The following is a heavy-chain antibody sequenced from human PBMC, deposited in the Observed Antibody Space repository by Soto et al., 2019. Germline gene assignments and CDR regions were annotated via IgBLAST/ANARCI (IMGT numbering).Heavy chain of an antibody. D-gene: IGHD6-19*01. CDR1: GYSFTSYW. CDR3: ARSRRGAYSSGWYSLSGYYNYGIDV. J-gene: IGHJ6*02. CDR2: IYPGDSDT. Sequence: PGESLKISCKGSGYSFTSYWIGWVRQMPGKGLEWMGIIYPGDSDTRYSPSLQGQVTISADTSISTAYLQWTSLKASDTAMYYCARSRRGAYSSGWYSLSGYYNYGIDVWGQGTKVTVSS. V-gene: IGHV5-51*01.